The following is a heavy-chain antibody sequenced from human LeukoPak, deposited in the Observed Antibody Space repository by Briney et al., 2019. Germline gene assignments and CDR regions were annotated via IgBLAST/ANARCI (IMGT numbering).Heavy chain of an antibody. V-gene: IGHV4-4*07. CDR1: GGSISSYY. D-gene: IGHD1-26*01. CDR2: IYTSGST. Sequence: SETLSLTCTVSGGSISSYYWSWIRQPAGKGLEWIGRIYTSGSTNYNPSLKSRATMSVDTSKNQFSLKLSSVTAADTAVYYCAREIPLVGATDYWGQGTLVTVSS. CDR3: AREIPLVGATDY. J-gene: IGHJ4*02.